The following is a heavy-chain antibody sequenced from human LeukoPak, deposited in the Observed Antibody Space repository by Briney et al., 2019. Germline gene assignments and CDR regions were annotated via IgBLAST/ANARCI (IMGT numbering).Heavy chain of an antibody. V-gene: IGHV3-11*01. CDR2: ISSSGSTI. CDR3: ARATQKYCTNGVCYGLDY. CDR1: GFTFSDYY. Sequence: PGGSLRLSCAASGFTFSDYYMSWIRQAPGKGLEWVSYISSSGSTIYDADSVKGRFTISRDNAKNSLYLQMNSLRAEDTAVYYWARATQKYCTNGVCYGLDYWGQGTLVTVSS. D-gene: IGHD2-8*01. J-gene: IGHJ4*02.